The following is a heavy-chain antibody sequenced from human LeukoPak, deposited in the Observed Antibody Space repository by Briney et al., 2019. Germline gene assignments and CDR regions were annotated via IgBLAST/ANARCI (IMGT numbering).Heavy chain of an antibody. CDR1: GFTFSSYS. Sequence: GGSLRLSCAASGFTFSSYSMSWVRQAPGKGLEWVAYISSSSSTLHYADPVKGRFTISRDNAKNSLYLQINSLRDEDTAVYYCARDGRPFDIWGQGTMVTVSS. V-gene: IGHV3-48*02. CDR2: ISSSSSTL. CDR3: ARDGRPFDI. J-gene: IGHJ3*02.